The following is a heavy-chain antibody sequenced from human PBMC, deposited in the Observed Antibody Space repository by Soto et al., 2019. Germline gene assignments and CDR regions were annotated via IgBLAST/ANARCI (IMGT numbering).Heavy chain of an antibody. Sequence: SETLSLTFTVSGFSVSSGSFYWAWLRQPPGKGLEWIGFISYSGTTNYNPSLKRRVTISVDTSRSQISLIVSALTAADSTLYCCARGATVTQYDYWGQGTLVTVS. CDR1: GFSVSSGSFY. D-gene: IGHD4-17*01. CDR2: ISYSGTT. J-gene: IGHJ4*02. V-gene: IGHV4-61*01. CDR3: ARGATVTQYDY.